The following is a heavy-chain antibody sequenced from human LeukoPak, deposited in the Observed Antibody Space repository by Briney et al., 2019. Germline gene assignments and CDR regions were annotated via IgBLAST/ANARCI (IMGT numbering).Heavy chain of an antibody. CDR1: GFTFSHYG. CDR2: IWYDGSNK. Sequence: PGRSLRLSCAASGFTFSHYGMHWVRQAPGKGLEWVAIIWYDGSNKYYADSIKGRFTISRDNSKNTLYLQMNSLRAEDTAVYYCAKEDGSGWYDYWGQVTLVTVSS. V-gene: IGHV3-33*06. CDR3: AKEDGSGWYDY. J-gene: IGHJ4*02. D-gene: IGHD6-19*01.